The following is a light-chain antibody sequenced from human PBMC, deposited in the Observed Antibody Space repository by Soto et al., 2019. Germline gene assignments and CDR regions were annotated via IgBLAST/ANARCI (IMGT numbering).Light chain of an antibody. J-gene: IGKJ4*01. CDR1: QSVSSF. CDR2: DAS. CDR3: QQRSDWPLT. Sequence: EIGWTHSPTNLSFSPRDTAILYCRASQSVSSFLAWYQQKPGQAPRLLIYDASDRATGIPARFSGSGSGTDFTLSISSLEPEDFAVYYCQQRSDWPLTFGGGTKVDIK. V-gene: IGKV3-11*01.